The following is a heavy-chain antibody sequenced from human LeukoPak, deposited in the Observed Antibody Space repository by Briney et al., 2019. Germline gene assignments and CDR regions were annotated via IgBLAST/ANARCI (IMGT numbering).Heavy chain of an antibody. J-gene: IGHJ1*01. D-gene: IGHD4-23*01. CDR1: GFTFSSYA. Sequence: HAGRSLRLSCAASGFTFSSYAMHWVRQAPGKGLEWMAVISYDGSNKYYADSVKGRFTISRDNSKNTLYLQMNSLRAEDTAVYYCARVPSYGGNSLQHWGQGTLVTVSS. CDR3: ARVPSYGGNSLQH. V-gene: IGHV3-30-3*01. CDR2: ISYDGSNK.